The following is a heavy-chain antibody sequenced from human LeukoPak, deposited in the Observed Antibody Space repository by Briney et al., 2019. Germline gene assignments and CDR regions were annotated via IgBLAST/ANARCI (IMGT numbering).Heavy chain of an antibody. J-gene: IGHJ5*02. Sequence: PSETLSLTCTVSGGSISSYYWSWIRQPAGKGLDWIGRIYTSGSTNYNPSLKSRVTMSVDTSKNQFSLKLSSVTAADTAVYYCARDHLAAAGLEWLLSWFDPWGQGTLVTVSS. CDR2: IYTSGST. CDR1: GGSISSYY. D-gene: IGHD3-3*01. CDR3: ARDHLAAAGLEWLLSWFDP. V-gene: IGHV4-4*07.